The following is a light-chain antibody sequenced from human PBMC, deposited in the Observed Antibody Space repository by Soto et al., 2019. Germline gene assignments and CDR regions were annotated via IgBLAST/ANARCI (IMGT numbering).Light chain of an antibody. J-gene: IGKJ1*01. Sequence: EIVITQSPATLSLSPTERATLSCRASQSVNSKLAWYQQKPGRAPRLLIYGASTRATGIPARFSGSGSGTEFTLTISSLQSEDFAVYYCQQYNNWWTFVQGTKVDIK. CDR3: QQYNNWWT. CDR1: QSVNSK. CDR2: GAS. V-gene: IGKV3-15*01.